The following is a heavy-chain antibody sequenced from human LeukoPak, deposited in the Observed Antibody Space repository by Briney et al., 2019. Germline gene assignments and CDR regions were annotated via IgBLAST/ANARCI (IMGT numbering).Heavy chain of an antibody. V-gene: IGHV4-59*01. CDR1: GGSISSYY. CDR3: AGNDDYSVQIDYYYMDV. D-gene: IGHD4-11*01. J-gene: IGHJ6*03. CDR2: IYYSGST. Sequence: PSETLSLTCTVSGGSISSYYWSWIRQPPGKGLEWIGYIYYSGSTNYNPSLTSRVTISVDTSKNQFSLKLSSVTAADTAVYYCAGNDDYSVQIDYYYMDVWGKGTTVTVSS.